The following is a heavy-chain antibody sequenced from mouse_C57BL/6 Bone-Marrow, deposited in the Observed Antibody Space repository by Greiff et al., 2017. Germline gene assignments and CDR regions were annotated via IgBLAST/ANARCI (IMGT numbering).Heavy chain of an antibody. V-gene: IGHV1-4*01. CDR1: GYTFTSYT. J-gene: IGHJ4*01. CDR3: ARVAPYYAMDY. Sequence: QVQLQESGAELARPGASVKMSCKASGYTFTSYTMHWVKQRPGQGLEWIGYINPSSGYTKYNQKFKDKATLTADKSSSTAYMQLSSLTSAYSAVYYCARVAPYYAMDYWGQGTSVTVSS. CDR2: INPSSGYT.